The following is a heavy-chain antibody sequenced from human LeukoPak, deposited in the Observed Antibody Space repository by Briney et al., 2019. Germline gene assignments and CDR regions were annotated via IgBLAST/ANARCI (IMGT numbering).Heavy chain of an antibody. D-gene: IGHD6-13*01. CDR1: GGSISSSSYY. Sequence: SETLSLTCTVSGGSISSSSYYWGWIRQPPGKGLEWIGSIYYSGSTYYNPSLKSRVTISVDTSKNQFSLKLSSVTAADTAVYYCARDRLYSSSWYMGGPFDYWGQGTLVTVSS. CDR2: IYYSGST. J-gene: IGHJ4*02. V-gene: IGHV4-39*07. CDR3: ARDRLYSSSWYMGGPFDY.